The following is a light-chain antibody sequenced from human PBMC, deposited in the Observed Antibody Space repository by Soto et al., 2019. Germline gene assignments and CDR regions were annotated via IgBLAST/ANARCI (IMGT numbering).Light chain of an antibody. V-gene: IGKV1-6*01. J-gene: IGKJ4*01. CDR1: QGIRND. Sequence: AIQMTQSPSSLSASVGDRVTITCRASQGIRNDLGWYQQKPGKPPKLLIYGASSLQSGVPSRFSGSGSGTDFTLTISSLQPEDFATYYCPQDYDYPLTFGGGTKVEIK. CDR2: GAS. CDR3: PQDYDYPLT.